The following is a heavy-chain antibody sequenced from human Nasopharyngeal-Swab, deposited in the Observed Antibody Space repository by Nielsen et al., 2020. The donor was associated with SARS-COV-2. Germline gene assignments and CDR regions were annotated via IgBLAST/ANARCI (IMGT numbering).Heavy chain of an antibody. J-gene: IGHJ6*02. Sequence: RQAPGKGREWVGEINHSGSTNYNPSLKSRFTISADTSKNQFSLKMSSVTAADTAVYYCARPITLGYDFGMDVWGQGTTVTVSS. CDR2: INHSGST. D-gene: IGHD2-2*01. V-gene: IGHV4-34*01. CDR3: ARPITLGYDFGMDV.